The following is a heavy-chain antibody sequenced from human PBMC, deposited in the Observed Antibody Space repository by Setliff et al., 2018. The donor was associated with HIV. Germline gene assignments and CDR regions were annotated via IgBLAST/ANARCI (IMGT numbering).Heavy chain of an antibody. Sequence: GGSLRLSCAASGFTFSDYYMSWIRQAPGKGLEWVSYISSSASTTYYADSVKGRVTISRDNAKNSLYLQMNSLRAEDTAVYYCAKDGYSYGSSSYFDYWGQGTPVTVSS. V-gene: IGHV3-11*04. CDR1: GFTFSDYY. J-gene: IGHJ4*02. D-gene: IGHD5-18*01. CDR3: AKDGYSYGSSSYFDY. CDR2: ISSSASTT.